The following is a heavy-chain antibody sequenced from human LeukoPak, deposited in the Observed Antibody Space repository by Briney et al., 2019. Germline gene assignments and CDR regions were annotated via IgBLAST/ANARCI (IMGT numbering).Heavy chain of an antibody. J-gene: IGHJ6*03. CDR1: GGSFSGYY. CDR3: ARQRARNYYYYMDV. Sequence: SETLSLTCAVYGGSFSGYYWSWIRQPPGKGLEWIGEINHSGSTNYNPSLKSRVTISVDTSKNQFSLKLSSVTAADTAVYYCARQRARNYYYYMDVWGKGTTVTVSS. D-gene: IGHD6-25*01. CDR2: INHSGST. V-gene: IGHV4-34*01.